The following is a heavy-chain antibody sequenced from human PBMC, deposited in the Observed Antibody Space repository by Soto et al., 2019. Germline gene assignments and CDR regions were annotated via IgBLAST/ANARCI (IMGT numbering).Heavy chain of an antibody. CDR2: INAGNGNT. D-gene: IGHD3-10*01. J-gene: IGHJ4*02. CDR3: ARERIFMVRGAPFY. Sequence: QAQLVQSGAEVKKPGASVKVSCKASGYTSNNYAMHWVRQAPGQGLEWIGCINAGNGNTKYSQKFQDRVTISRDTFASTAYMELSSLRYEDTAFYYCARERIFMVRGAPFYWGQGTLVTVSS. CDR1: GYTSNNYA. V-gene: IGHV1-3*01.